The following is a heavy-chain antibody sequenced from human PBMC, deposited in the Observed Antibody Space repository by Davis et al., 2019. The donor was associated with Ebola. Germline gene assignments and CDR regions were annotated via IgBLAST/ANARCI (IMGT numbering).Heavy chain of an antibody. Sequence: GESLKISCAASGFTYSSHWTSWVRQAPGKGLEWVANIKQDGSEKYYVDSVKGRFTISRDNAKNSLYLQMNSLRAEDTAVYYCARGRWLQFSYFDYWGQGTLVTVSS. J-gene: IGHJ4*02. V-gene: IGHV3-7*03. CDR3: ARGRWLQFSYFDY. CDR2: IKQDGSEK. D-gene: IGHD5-24*01. CDR1: GFTYSSHW.